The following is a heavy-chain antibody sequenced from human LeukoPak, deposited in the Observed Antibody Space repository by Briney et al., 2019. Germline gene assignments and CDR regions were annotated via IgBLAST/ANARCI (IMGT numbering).Heavy chain of an antibody. CDR2: ISYSGST. CDR3: ARHGRGYCSGGSCFHFDY. V-gene: IGHV4-59*08. CDR1: GDSISSYY. J-gene: IGHJ4*02. Sequence: SETLSLTCTVSGDSISSYYWNWIRQPPGKGLEWIGFISYSGSTNYNPSLKSRVTISVDTSKNQFSLKLSSVTAADTAVYYCARHGRGYCSGGSCFHFDYWGQRTLVTVSS. D-gene: IGHD2-15*01.